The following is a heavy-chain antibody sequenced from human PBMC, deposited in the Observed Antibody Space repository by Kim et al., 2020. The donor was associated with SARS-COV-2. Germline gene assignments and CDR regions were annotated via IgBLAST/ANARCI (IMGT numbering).Heavy chain of an antibody. V-gene: IGHV4-39*07. Sequence: SETLSLTCTVSGGSISSSSYYWGWIRQPPGKGLEWIGSIYYSGSTYYNPSLKSQVTISVDTSKNQFSLKLSSVTAADTAVYYCARDLYYYDSSGYWDWGQGTLVTVSS. D-gene: IGHD3-22*01. CDR3: ARDLYYYDSSGYWD. CDR1: GGSISSSSYY. J-gene: IGHJ4*02. CDR2: IYYSGST.